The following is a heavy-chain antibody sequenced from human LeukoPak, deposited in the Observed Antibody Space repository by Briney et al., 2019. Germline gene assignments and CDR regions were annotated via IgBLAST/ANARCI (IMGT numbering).Heavy chain of an antibody. V-gene: IGHV1-24*01. D-gene: IGHD1-26*01. CDR3: AGGPPLRGSYDY. J-gene: IGHJ4*02. CDR1: GYTLTELS. CDR2: FDPEDGET. Sequence: ASVKVSCKVSGYTLTELSMRWVRQAPGKGLEWMGGFDPEDGETIYAQKFQGRVTMTEDTSTDTAYMELSSLRSEDTAVYYCAGGPPLRGSYDYWGQGTLVTVSP.